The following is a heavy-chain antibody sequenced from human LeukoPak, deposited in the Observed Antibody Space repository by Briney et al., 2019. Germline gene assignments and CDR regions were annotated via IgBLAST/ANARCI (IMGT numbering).Heavy chain of an antibody. Sequence: GRSLRLSCAASGFTFRNHGMHWVRQAPGKGLEWVAVIWYDGSNKYYADSAKGRFTISRDNSRNTLYLQMNSLTAEDTALYYCVKARKAQRFDHWGQGTLVTVSS. CDR2: IWYDGSNK. CDR1: GFTFRNHG. D-gene: IGHD1-14*01. J-gene: IGHJ4*02. CDR3: VKARKAQRFDH. V-gene: IGHV3-33*06.